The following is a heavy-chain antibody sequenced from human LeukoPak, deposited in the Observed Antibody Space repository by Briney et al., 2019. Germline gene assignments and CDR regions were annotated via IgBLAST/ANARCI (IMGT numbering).Heavy chain of an antibody. CDR3: ASDLDYEGSSDY. CDR2: ISSSSSYI. J-gene: IGHJ4*02. CDR1: GFTFSSYS. Sequence: KTGGSLRLFCAASGFTFSSYSMNWVRQAPGKGLEWVSSISSSSSYIYYADSVKGRFTISSDNAKNSLYLQMNSLRAEDTAVHYCASDLDYEGSSDYWGQGTLVTVSS. V-gene: IGHV3-21*01. D-gene: IGHD4-17*01.